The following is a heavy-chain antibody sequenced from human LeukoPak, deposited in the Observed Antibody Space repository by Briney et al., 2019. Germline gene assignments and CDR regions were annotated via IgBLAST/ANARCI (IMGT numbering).Heavy chain of an antibody. J-gene: IGHJ4*02. V-gene: IGHV4-39*01. CDR3: ARQYGSGSAYTPVVDL. CDR1: GGSISSHYY. D-gene: IGHD3-10*01. Sequence: SETLSLTCAVSGGSISSHYYWIWIRQPPGKGLEWIGSIYYSGSTYYNPSLKSRVTISVDTSKNQFSLKLTSLTAAETAVYYCARQYGSGSAYTPVVDLWGQGTLVTVSS. CDR2: IYYSGST.